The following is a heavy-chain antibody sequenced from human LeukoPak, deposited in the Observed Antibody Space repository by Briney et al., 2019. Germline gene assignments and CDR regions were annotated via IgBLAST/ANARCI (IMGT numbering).Heavy chain of an antibody. Sequence: GGSLRLSCAVSGFTVSNNYMSWVRQAPGKGLEWVSAISGSGGSTYYADSVKGRFTISRDNSKNTLYLQMNSLRAEDTAVYYCAKDKIRRLVVAATYFDYWGQGTLVTVSS. CDR1: GFTVSNNY. D-gene: IGHD2-15*01. CDR3: AKDKIRRLVVAATYFDY. V-gene: IGHV3-23*01. CDR2: ISGSGGST. J-gene: IGHJ4*02.